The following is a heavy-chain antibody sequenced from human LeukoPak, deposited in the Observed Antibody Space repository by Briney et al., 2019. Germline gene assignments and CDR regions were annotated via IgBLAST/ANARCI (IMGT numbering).Heavy chain of an antibody. V-gene: IGHV4-34*01. D-gene: IGHD3-16*01. J-gene: IGHJ4*02. CDR3: ASWGGGAY. CDR1: GGSFSGYY. Sequence: SETLSLTCAVYGGSFSGYYWSWIRQPPGKGLEWIGEINHSGSTNYNPSLKSRVTISVDTSKNQFSLKLSSVTVADTAVYYCASWGGGAYWGQGTLVTVSS. CDR2: INHSGST.